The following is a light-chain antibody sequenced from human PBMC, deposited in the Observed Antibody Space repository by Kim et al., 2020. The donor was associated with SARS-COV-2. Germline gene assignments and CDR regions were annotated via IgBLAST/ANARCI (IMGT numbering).Light chain of an antibody. CDR3: QAWDSSTAV. J-gene: IGLJ3*02. CDR1: KLGDKY. Sequence: SYELTQPPSVSVSPGQTASITCSGDKLGDKYACWYQQKPGQSPVLVIYQDSKRPSGIPERFSGSNSGNTATLTISGTQAMDEVDYSCQAWDSSTAVVGGG. CDR2: QDS. V-gene: IGLV3-1*01.